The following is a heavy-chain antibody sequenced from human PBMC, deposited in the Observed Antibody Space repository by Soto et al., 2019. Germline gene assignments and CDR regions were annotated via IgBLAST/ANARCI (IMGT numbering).Heavy chain of an antibody. CDR3: AREKEYYDYVWGSYRPRPLDYYYGMDV. V-gene: IGHV1-8*01. Sequence: ASVKVSCEACGDSFTSYDINWVRQATGQGLEWMGWMNPNSGNTKYSQKFQGRVTMTRNTSTSTAYMELSSLRSEDTAVYYCAREKEYYDYVWGSYRPRPLDYYYGMDVWGQGTTVTVSS. CDR1: GDSFTSYD. J-gene: IGHJ6*02. D-gene: IGHD3-16*02. CDR2: MNPNSGNT.